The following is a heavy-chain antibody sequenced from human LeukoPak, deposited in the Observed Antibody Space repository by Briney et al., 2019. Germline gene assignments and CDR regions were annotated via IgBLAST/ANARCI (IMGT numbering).Heavy chain of an antibody. CDR2: IYYSGST. Sequence: PSETLSLTCTVSGGSIGSYYWSWIRQPPGKGLEWIGYIYYSGSTNYNPSLKSRVTISVDTSKNQFSLKLSSVTAADTAVYYCARERGDRAGYFDLWGRGTLVTVSS. V-gene: IGHV4-59*01. CDR1: GGSIGSYY. D-gene: IGHD4-17*01. J-gene: IGHJ2*01. CDR3: ARERGDRAGYFDL.